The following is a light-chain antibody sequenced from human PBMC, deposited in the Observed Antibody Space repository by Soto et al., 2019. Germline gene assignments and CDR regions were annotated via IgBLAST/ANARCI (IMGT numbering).Light chain of an antibody. V-gene: IGKV3-20*01. CDR1: QSVSSY. J-gene: IGKJ1*01. Sequence: EIVLTQSPGTLSLSPGERATLSCRASQSVSSYLAWYQQKPGQAPRLLIYGASSRATGIPDRFSGSGSGTDFTLTISRLGPEDFAVYYCQKYGSSSRTFGKGTKGEIK. CDR2: GAS. CDR3: QKYGSSSRT.